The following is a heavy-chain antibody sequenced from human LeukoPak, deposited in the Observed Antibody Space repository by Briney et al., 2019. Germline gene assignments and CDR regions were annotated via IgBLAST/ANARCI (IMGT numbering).Heavy chain of an antibody. Sequence: GGSLRLSCSASGFIFSTYGMSWVRQAPGKGLEWVISISGSGSTTFYADSVKGRFTISRDNSKNMLYLQMTSLRAEDTAVYYRAKGTSTYSSGSFDYWGRGTLVTVSS. V-gene: IGHV3-23*01. CDR2: ISGSGSTT. J-gene: IGHJ4*02. CDR3: AKGTSTYSSGSFDY. CDR1: GFIFSTYG. D-gene: IGHD6-19*01.